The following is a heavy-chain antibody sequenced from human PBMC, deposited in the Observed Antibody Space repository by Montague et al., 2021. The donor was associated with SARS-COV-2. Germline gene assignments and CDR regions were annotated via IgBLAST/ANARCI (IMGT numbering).Heavy chain of an antibody. CDR2: ISSSSSYT. CDR3: ARDQPHYGILTGYYKDYYYMDV. J-gene: IGHJ6*02. Sequence: SLRLSCAASGFTFSDYYMSWLRQAPGKGLEWASYISSSSSYTNYADSVKGRFTISRDNAKNSLYLQMNSLRAEDTAVYYCARDQPHYGILTGYYKDYYYMDVWGQGTTVTVPS. D-gene: IGHD3-9*01. CDR1: GFTFSDYY. V-gene: IGHV3-11*06.